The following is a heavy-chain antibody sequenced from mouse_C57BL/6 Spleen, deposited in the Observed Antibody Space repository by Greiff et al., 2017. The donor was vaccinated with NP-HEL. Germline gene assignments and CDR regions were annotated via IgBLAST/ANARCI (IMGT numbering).Heavy chain of an antibody. J-gene: IGHJ4*01. V-gene: IGHV1-61*01. CDR1: GYTFTSYW. CDR3: ARRAISGSFWAMDY. Sequence: QVQLQQPGAELVRPGSSVKLSCKASGYTFTSYWMDWVKQRPGQGLEWIGNIYPSDSETHYNQKFKDKATLTVDKSSSTAYMQLSSLTSEDSAVYYCARRAISGSFWAMDYWGQGTSVTVSS. D-gene: IGHD3-2*02. CDR2: IYPSDSET.